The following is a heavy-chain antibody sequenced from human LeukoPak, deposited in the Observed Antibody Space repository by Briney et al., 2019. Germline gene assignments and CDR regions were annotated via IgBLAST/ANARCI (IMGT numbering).Heavy chain of an antibody. J-gene: IGHJ4*02. CDR2: IYHSGST. D-gene: IGHD1-26*01. CDR3: ARRYDY. CDR1: DYSISSAYY. V-gene: IGHV4-38-2*02. Sequence: PSETLSLTCNVSDYSISSAYYWGWIRQPPGKGLEWIGNIYHSGSTYYNPSLKSRVTISVDTSKKQFSLKLSSVTAADTAVYYCARRYDYWGQGTLVTVSS.